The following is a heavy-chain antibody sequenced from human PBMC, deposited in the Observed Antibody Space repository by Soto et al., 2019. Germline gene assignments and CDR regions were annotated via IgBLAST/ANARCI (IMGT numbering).Heavy chain of an antibody. V-gene: IGHV3-23*01. CDR3: AKESYYDTSGYFPFDY. Sequence: QAGGSLRLSCAASGFTFSSYALSWVRQAPGKGLEWVSSISGSGNSPYYADSVKGRFTISRDNGKKTLYLQMNSLRAEDTAVYYCAKESYYDTSGYFPFDYWGQGTPVTVSS. CDR1: GFTFSSYA. CDR2: ISGSGNSP. D-gene: IGHD3-22*01. J-gene: IGHJ4*02.